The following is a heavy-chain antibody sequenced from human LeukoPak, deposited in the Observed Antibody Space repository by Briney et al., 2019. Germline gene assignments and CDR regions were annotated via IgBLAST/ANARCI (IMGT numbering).Heavy chain of an antibody. J-gene: IGHJ5*02. V-gene: IGHV3-11*04. CDR2: ISSSGSTI. D-gene: IGHD6-6*01. Sequence: GGSLRLSCAASGFTFSDYYMSWIRQAPGKGLEWVSYISSSGSTIYYADSVKGRFTISRDNAKNSLYLQMNSLRAEDTAVYYCARGVYSSSQYNWFDPWGQGTLVTVSS. CDR1: GFTFSDYY. CDR3: ARGVYSSSQYNWFDP.